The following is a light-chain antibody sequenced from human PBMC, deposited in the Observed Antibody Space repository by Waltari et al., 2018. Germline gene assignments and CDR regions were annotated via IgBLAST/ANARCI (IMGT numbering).Light chain of an antibody. CDR1: TGAVAGDCL. Sequence: QTVVTQEPSLIVSPGGTVTLTCASSTGAVAGDCLPSWFQQMPGQAPRALIFGSTNKYSWTPARFSGSLLGGKAALTLSGAQPEDEADYYCLLHFGGDQLVFGGGTKLTVL. J-gene: IGLJ3*02. CDR3: LLHFGGDQLV. CDR2: GST. V-gene: IGLV7-43*01.